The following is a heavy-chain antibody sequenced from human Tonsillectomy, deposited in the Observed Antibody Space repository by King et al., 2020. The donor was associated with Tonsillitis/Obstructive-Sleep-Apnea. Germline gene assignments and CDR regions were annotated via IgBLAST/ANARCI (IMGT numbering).Heavy chain of an antibody. V-gene: IGHV1-69*10. CDR2: IIYNLGIA. J-gene: IGHJ6*02. CDR3: AHSREGYNPFYYYGMDV. CDR1: GDTFSSHA. Sequence: VQLVESGAEVKKPGSSVKVSCTASGDTFSSHAITWVRQAPGQGLEWLGGIIYNLGIANYAHKFQGRVTITADKSTSTTYLEVSRLRFEDTAVYHCAHSREGYNPFYYYGMDVWGQGTTVTVS. D-gene: IGHD5-24*01.